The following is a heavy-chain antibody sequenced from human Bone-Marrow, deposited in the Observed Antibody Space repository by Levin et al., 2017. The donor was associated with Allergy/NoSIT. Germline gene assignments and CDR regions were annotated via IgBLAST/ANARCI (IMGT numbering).Heavy chain of an antibody. V-gene: IGHV1-2*02. J-gene: IGHJ4*02. CDR1: GYTFTGYY. CDR2: INPNSGGP. Sequence: ASVKVSCKASGYTFTGYYLHWVRQAPGQGPEWMGWINPNSGGPNYAQKVQGRVTMTRDTSISTAYMELSRLRSDDTAVYYCARLSHYNDSCWGPGTLVTVSS. D-gene: IGHD3-22*01. CDR3: ARLSHYNDSC.